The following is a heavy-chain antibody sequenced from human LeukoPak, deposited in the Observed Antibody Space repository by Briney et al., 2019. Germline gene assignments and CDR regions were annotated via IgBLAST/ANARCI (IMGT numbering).Heavy chain of an antibody. D-gene: IGHD6-6*01. CDR3: ARGIAARLNVYFDY. J-gene: IGHJ4*02. V-gene: IGHV4-30-2*01. Sequence: PSQTLSLTCAVSGGSISSGGYSWSWIRQPPGKGLEWIGYIYHSGSTYYNPSLKSRVTISVDRSKNQFSLKLSSVTAADTAVYYCARGIAARLNVYFDYWGQGTLVTVSS. CDR2: IYHSGST. CDR1: GGSISSGGYS.